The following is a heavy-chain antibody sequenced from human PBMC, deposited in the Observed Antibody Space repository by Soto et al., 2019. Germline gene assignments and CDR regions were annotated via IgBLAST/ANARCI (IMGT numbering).Heavy chain of an antibody. D-gene: IGHD2-15*01. Sequence: XSVEVACKASGYTFTSYGISWVRQAPGQGLEWMGWISAYNGNTNSAQKLQGRVTMTTDTSTSTAYMELRSLRSDDTAVYYCARDASCSGGRCYFLDYCGQGTLVSACS. CDR3: ARDASCSGGRCYFLDY. J-gene: IGHJ4*01. V-gene: IGHV1-18*04. CDR1: GYTFTSYG. CDR2: ISAYNGNT.